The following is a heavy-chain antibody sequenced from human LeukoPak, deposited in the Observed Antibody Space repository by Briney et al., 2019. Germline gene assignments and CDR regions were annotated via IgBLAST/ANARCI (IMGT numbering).Heavy chain of an antibody. CDR2: IYTSGST. J-gene: IGHJ5*02. Sequence: PSETLSLTCTVSGGSISSYYWSWIRQPPGKGLEWIGYIYTSGSTNYNPSLKSRVTISVDTSKNQFSLKLSSVTAADTAVYYCARGLSSGGSSRWFDPWGQGTLVTVSS. CDR3: ARGLSSGGSSRWFDP. D-gene: IGHD2-15*01. CDR1: GGSISSYY. V-gene: IGHV4-4*09.